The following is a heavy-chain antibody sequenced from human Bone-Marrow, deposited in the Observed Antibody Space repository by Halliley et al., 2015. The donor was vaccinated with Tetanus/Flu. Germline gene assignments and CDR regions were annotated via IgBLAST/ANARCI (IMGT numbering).Heavy chain of an antibody. CDR1: DESLSGYY. J-gene: IGHJ5*02. D-gene: IGHD6-19*01. Sequence: TLSLTCAVFDESLSGYYWSWLRQPPGKGLEWIGEISHSGSTRYNPALRSRVTMSVDTSKKQISLKLRSATAADTAIYYCARGGWRRRRNWFDPWGQGTLVTVSS. CDR3: ARGGWRRRRNWFDP. CDR2: ISHSGST. V-gene: IGHV4-34*01.